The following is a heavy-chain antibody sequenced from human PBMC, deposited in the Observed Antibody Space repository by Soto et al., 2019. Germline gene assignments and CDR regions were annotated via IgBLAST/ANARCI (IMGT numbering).Heavy chain of an antibody. V-gene: IGHV4-30-4*01. J-gene: IGHJ5*01. D-gene: IGHD2-15*01. Sequence: PSETLSLTCSVSGDSISTVDYFWAWIRQPPGQALEYIGYIYKSTTTYYNPSFESRVAISLDTSKGQFSLTVTSVTAADTAVYFCARGRYCLTGRCFPNWFDSWGQGTLVTVSS. CDR3: ARGRYCLTGRCFPNWFDS. CDR2: IYKSTTT. CDR1: GDSISTVDYF.